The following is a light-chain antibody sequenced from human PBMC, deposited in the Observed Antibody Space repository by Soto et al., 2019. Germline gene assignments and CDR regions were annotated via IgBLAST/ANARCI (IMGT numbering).Light chain of an antibody. Sequence: ILMTQSPATLSVSPGERATLSCRASQSVSNNLAWYQQKPGQAPRLLIYDASTRATGIPARFRGSGSGTEFTLTISGLQPEDFEVYYCQQYNNWPPWTFGQGTKVEIK. V-gene: IGKV3-15*01. CDR3: QQYNNWPPWT. CDR2: DAS. CDR1: QSVSNN. J-gene: IGKJ1*01.